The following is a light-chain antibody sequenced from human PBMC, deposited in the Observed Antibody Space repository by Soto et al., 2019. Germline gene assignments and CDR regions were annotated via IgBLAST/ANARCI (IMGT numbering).Light chain of an antibody. CDR3: QQYNSYPYT. CDR1: QRITNW. CDR2: KAS. V-gene: IGKV1-5*03. J-gene: IGKJ2*01. Sequence: DIQMTQSPSTLSASIGDRVTITCRASQRITNWLVWYQQKPGKAPTLLIYKASSLESGVSSGVSGSGSGTEFTLTISSLQPDDVAIYYCQQYNSYPYTFGHGTQLAIQ.